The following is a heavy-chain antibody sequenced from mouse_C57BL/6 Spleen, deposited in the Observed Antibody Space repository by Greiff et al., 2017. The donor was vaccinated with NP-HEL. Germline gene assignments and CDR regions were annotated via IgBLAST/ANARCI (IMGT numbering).Heavy chain of an antibody. V-gene: IGHV5-4*01. CDR1: GFTFSSYA. CDR2: ISHGGSYT. Sequence: EVQRVESGGGLVKPGGSLKLSCAASGFTFSSYAMSWVRQTPEKRLEWVATISHGGSYTYYPDNVKGRFTISRDNAKNNLYLQMSHLKSEDTAMYYCARGYGNYFDYWGQGTTLTVSS. CDR3: ARGYGNYFDY. J-gene: IGHJ2*01. D-gene: IGHD2-1*01.